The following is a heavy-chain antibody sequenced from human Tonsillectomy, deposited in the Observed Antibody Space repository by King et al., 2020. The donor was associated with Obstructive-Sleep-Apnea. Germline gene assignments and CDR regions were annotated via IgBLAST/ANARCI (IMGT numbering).Heavy chain of an antibody. Sequence: VQLQESGPGLVKPSETLSLTCTVSGGSISSYYWSWIRQPPGKGLEWIGYIYYSGSTNYNPSLKSRVTISVDTSKNQFSLKLSSVTAADTAVYYCARDRAGGERIFDYWGQGTLVTVSS. D-gene: IGHD3-16*01. CDR2: IYYSGST. CDR1: GGSISSYY. J-gene: IGHJ4*02. V-gene: IGHV4-59*01. CDR3: ARDRAGGERIFDY.